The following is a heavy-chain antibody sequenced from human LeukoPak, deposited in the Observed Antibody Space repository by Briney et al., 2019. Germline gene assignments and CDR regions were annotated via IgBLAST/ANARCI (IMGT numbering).Heavy chain of an antibody. CDR1: GGTFSSYI. V-gene: IGHV1-69*01. CDR2: IIPIFGTP. CDR3: ARVGYGDYNYYYYMDV. D-gene: IGHD4-17*01. J-gene: IGHJ6*03. Sequence: SVKVSCKASGGTFSSYIITWVRQAPGQGLEWMGRIIPIFGTPDYAQKFQGRVTITADESTSTAYMELSSLRSEDTAVYYCARVGYGDYNYYYYMDVWGKGTTVTISS.